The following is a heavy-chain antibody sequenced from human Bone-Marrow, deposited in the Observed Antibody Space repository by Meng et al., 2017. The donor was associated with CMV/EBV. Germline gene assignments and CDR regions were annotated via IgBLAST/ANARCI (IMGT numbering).Heavy chain of an antibody. CDR2: MLYDASDE. J-gene: IGHJ5*02. D-gene: IGHD2-15*01. CDR1: TFSSDA. V-gene: IGHV3-33*01. Sequence: TFSSDAIHWVRQAPGKGLEWVTVMLYDASDEYYTDSEKGRFTISRDNSKNTLYLKMNSLRVEDTALYYCVREAAVAATVVANWLGHWGRGTLVTVSS. CDR3: VREAAVAATVVANWLGH.